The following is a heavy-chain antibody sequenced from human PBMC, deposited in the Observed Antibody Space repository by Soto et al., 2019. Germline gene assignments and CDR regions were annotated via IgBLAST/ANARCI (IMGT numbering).Heavy chain of an antibody. Sequence: GESLKISCKGSGYSFTSYWISWVRQMPGKGLEWMGIIYPGDSDTRYSPSFQGQVTISADKSISTAYLQWSSLKASDTAMYYCARLLLWFGELSYFDYWGQGTLVTVSS. V-gene: IGHV5-51*01. CDR2: IYPGDSDT. J-gene: IGHJ4*02. CDR1: GYSFTSYW. D-gene: IGHD3-10*01. CDR3: ARLLLWFGELSYFDY.